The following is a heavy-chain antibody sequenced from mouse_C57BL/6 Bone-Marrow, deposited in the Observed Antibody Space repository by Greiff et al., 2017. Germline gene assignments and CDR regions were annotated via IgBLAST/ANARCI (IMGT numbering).Heavy chain of an antibody. D-gene: IGHD2-13*01. CDR3: ARAGGGGDGGFAD. V-gene: IGHV2-9*01. CDR1: GFSFTSYG. Sequence: VQLQESGPGLVAPSQSLSITCTVSGFSFTSYGVDWVRQPPGQGLEWLGVIGGGGSTNYNSPLMSSLSISTDNSKSPVFFKMNSLQTDEQAMYYCARAGGGGDGGFADWGTGTLVTVSA. CDR2: IGGGGST. J-gene: IGHJ3*01.